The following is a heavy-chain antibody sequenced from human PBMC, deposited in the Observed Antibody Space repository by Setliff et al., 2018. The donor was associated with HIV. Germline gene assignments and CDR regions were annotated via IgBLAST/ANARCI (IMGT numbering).Heavy chain of an antibody. J-gene: IGHJ6*03. CDR1: GYSTTNYW. V-gene: IGHV5-51*01. CDR2: IYPGDYHV. CDR3: ARIPRWYFYYMDV. Sequence: GESLKISSKGSGYSTTNYWIAWVRQKPGKGLEWMGIIYPGDYHVRDSPSFQGQVTISADTSISTAYLQWSSLKSSDTAMYYCARIPRWYFYYMDVWGKGTTVTVSS. D-gene: IGHD2-15*01.